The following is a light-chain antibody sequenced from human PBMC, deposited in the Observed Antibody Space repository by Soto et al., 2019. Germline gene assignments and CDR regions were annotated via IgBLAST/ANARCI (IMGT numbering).Light chain of an antibody. CDR3: AAWDDSLNGPL. CDR2: SXN. J-gene: IGLJ7*01. CDR1: XXXIGSNT. Sequence: QSVXXQPXXXSGXXXXRVXXXXXXSXXXIGSNTVNWYQQLPGTAPKLIIYSXNQRPSGVPDRFXXSKSGTSASLAISGLQSEDEADYYCAAWDDSLNGPLFGGGTQLTVL. V-gene: IGLV1-44*01.